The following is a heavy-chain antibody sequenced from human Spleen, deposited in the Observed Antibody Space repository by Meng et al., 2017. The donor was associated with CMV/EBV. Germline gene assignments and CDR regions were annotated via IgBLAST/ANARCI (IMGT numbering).Heavy chain of an antibody. V-gene: IGHV4-34*01. D-gene: IGHD3-10*01. Sequence: QGQVPPVSAGLVKPSGNLCLPFSFDGGSFSGYCWSWLRQPPGKGLEVIGEINHSGSTNYNPSLKSRVTISVDTSKNQFSLKLSSVTAADTAVYYCARGLYGSGSYYRYWFDPWGQGTLVTVSS. CDR2: INHSGST. CDR3: ARGLYGSGSYYRYWFDP. J-gene: IGHJ5*02. CDR1: GGSFSGYC.